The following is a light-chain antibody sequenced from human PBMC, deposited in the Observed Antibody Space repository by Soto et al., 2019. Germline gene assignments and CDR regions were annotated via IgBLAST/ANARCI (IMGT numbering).Light chain of an antibody. J-gene: IGKJ1*01. CDR3: QQYNTDSRAWA. Sequence: EIVMTQSPATLSVSPGERATLSCRASQSVSSNLAWYQQKPGQAPRLLIYGASTRATGIPARFSGSGSGTEFTLTISSLQPDDFATYFCQQYNTDSRAWAFGQGTKVDIK. CDR2: GAS. V-gene: IGKV3-15*01. CDR1: QSVSSN.